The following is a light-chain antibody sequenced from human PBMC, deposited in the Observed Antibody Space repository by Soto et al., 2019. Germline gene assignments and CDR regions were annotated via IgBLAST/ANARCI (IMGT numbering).Light chain of an antibody. CDR2: GVS. V-gene: IGKV3-15*01. CDR1: QSVRTN. Sequence: EIVMTQSPATLSVSPGERATLSCWASQSVRTNLAWYQHKPGQAPRLLIYGVSARATGIPARFSGSGSGTEFTLTISTLQSEDFALYYCQQYDTWPRTFGGGTKVDIK. CDR3: QQYDTWPRT. J-gene: IGKJ4*01.